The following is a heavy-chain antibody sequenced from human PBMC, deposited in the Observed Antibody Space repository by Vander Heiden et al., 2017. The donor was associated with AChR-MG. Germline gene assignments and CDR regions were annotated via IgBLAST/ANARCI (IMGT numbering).Heavy chain of an antibody. CDR2: IIPIFGTA. D-gene: IGHD5-12*01. CDR3: ALRAQLDNIVATIWTFDI. J-gene: IGHJ3*02. V-gene: IGHV1-69*06. Sequence: QVQLVQSGAEVKKPGSSVKVSCKASGGTFSSYAISWVRQAPGQGLEWMGGIIPIFGTANYAQKFQGRVTITADKSTSTAYMELSSLRSEDTAVYYCALRAQLDNIVATIWTFDIWGQGTMVTVSS. CDR1: GGTFSSYA.